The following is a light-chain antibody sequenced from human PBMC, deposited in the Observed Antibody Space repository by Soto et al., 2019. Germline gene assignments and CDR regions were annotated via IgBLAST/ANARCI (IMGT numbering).Light chain of an antibody. CDR3: QQYNSYSRT. J-gene: IGKJ1*01. CDR1: QSISSW. CDR2: KAS. Sequence: DIQMTQSPSTLSAFVGDRVTITCRASQSISSWLAWYQQKAGKAPKLLIYKASNLESGVPSRFSGSGSGTEFTLTISSLQPDDYATYYCQQYNSYSRTFGQGTKVEIK. V-gene: IGKV1-5*03.